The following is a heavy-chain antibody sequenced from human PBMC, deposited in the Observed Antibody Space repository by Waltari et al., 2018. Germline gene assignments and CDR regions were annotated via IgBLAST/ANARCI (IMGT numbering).Heavy chain of an antibody. J-gene: IGHJ3*02. CDR3: ASHSGSLDAFDT. Sequence: QVQLQESGPGLVKPSETLSLTCAVSGYSISSGYYWGWIRQPPGKGLEWIGSIYHSGSTYYNPSLKSRVTISVDTSKNQFSLKLSSVTAADTAVYYCASHSGSLDAFDTWGQGTMVTVSS. D-gene: IGHD1-26*01. CDR1: GYSISSGYY. CDR2: IYHSGST. V-gene: IGHV4-38-2*01.